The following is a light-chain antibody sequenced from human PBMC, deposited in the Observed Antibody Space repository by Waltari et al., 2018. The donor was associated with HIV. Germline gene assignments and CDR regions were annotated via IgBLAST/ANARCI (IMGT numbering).Light chain of an antibody. CDR2: GDN. Sequence: QSLLTQPPSASGTPGQRVVISCSGTSSNIGSNYVYWYQQVPGTAPKLLIYGDNQRPSGVPDRLSGSKSGTSASLAISGLQFEDEGDYYCAAWDDNQSAVEFGGGTKVTVL. CDR1: SSNIGSNY. V-gene: IGLV1-47*01. CDR3: AAWDDNQSAVE. J-gene: IGLJ2*01.